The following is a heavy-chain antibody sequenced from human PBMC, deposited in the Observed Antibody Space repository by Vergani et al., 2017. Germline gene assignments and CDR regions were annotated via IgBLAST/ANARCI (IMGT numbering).Heavy chain of an antibody. V-gene: IGHV3-21*04. CDR1: GFTFSSYS. D-gene: IGHD6-25*01. Sequence: EVQLVESGGGLVKPGGSLRLSCAASGFTFSSYSMNWVRQAPGKGLEWVSSISSSSSYTNYADSVKGRFTISRDNAKNSLYLQMSSLRSEDTAVYYCAGGSTLAAHYYYYGMDVWGQGTTVTVSS. J-gene: IGHJ6*02. CDR2: ISSSSSYT. CDR3: AGGSTLAAHYYYYGMDV.